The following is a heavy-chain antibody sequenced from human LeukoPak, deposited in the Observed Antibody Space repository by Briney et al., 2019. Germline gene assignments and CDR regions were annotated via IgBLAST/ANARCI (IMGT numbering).Heavy chain of an antibody. CDR1: GDSISSPGYS. CDR2: IYRSGST. CDR3: ARVNVVVPAAMRRPYAFDI. J-gene: IGHJ3*02. V-gene: IGHV4-30-2*05. Sequence: PSQTLSLTCAVSGDSISSPGYSWSWIRQPPGKGLEWIGYIYRSGSTYYNPSLKSRVTISVDTSKNQFSLKLSSVTAADTAVYYCARVNVVVPAAMRRPYAFDIWGQGTMVTVSS. D-gene: IGHD2-2*01.